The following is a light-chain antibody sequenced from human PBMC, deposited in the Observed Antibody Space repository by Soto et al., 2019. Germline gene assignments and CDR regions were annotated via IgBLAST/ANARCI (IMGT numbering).Light chain of an antibody. J-gene: IGLJ2*01. CDR1: SSNIGNNY. CDR2: ENN. Sequence: QSVLTQPPSVSAAPGQKVTISCSGSSSNIGNNYVSWYQQLPGTAPKLLIYENNKRPSGIPDRFSGSKSGTSATLGITGLQTGEEANYYCATWAISLSAVVF. V-gene: IGLV1-51*02. CDR3: ATWAISLSAVV.